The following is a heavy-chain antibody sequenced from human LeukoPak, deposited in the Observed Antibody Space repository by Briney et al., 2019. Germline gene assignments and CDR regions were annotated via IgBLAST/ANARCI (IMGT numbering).Heavy chain of an antibody. Sequence: GGSLRLSCAASGFTFSSYSMNWVRQAPGKGLEWVSSISSGSTYIYYTDSVKGRFTISRDNAKNSLYIQMNSLRAEDTAVYYCARDRAYYYDSSGYYYFDHWGQGTLVTVSS. V-gene: IGHV3-21*01. CDR2: ISSGSTYI. CDR3: ARDRAYYYDSSGYYYFDH. D-gene: IGHD3-22*01. CDR1: GFTFSSYS. J-gene: IGHJ4*02.